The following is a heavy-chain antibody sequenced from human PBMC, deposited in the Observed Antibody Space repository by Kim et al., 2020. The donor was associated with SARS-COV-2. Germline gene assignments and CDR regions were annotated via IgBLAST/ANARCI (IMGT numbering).Heavy chain of an antibody. J-gene: IGHJ3*02. D-gene: IGHD3-10*01. CDR2: IIPIFGTA. CDR3: ARGPITMVRGVIIPVYAFDI. V-gene: IGHV1-69*13. Sequence: SVKVSCKASGGTFSSYAISWVRQAPGQGLEWMGGIIPIFGTANYAQKFQGRVTITADESTSTAYMELSSLRSEDTAVYYCARGPITMVRGVIIPVYAFDIWGQGTMVTVSS. CDR1: GGTFSSYA.